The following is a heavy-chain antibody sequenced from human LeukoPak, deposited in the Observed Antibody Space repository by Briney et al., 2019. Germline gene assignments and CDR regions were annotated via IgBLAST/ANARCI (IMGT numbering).Heavy chain of an antibody. Sequence: GGSLRLSCAASGFTVSSNYMSWVRQAPGKGLKWVSVIYSGGSTYYADSVKGRFTISRDNSKNTLYLQMNSLRAEDTAVYYCAREAEQLAGAFDIWGQGTMVTVSS. CDR3: AREAEQLAGAFDI. V-gene: IGHV3-66*02. CDR2: IYSGGST. CDR1: GFTVSSNY. D-gene: IGHD6-6*01. J-gene: IGHJ3*02.